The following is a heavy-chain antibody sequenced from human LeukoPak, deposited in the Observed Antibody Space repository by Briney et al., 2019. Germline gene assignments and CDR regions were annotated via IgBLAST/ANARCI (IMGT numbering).Heavy chain of an antibody. J-gene: IGHJ4*02. D-gene: IGHD3-22*01. CDR2: ISAYNGNT. CDR1: GYTFTSYG. V-gene: IGHV1-18*01. Sequence: GASVKVSCKASGYTFTSYGISWVRQAPGQGLEWMGWISAYNGNTNYAQKLQGRVTMTTDTSTSTAYMELRSLRSDDTAVYYCARDFVVLGYYDSSGYWDYWGQGTLVTVSS. CDR3: ARDFVVLGYYDSSGYWDY.